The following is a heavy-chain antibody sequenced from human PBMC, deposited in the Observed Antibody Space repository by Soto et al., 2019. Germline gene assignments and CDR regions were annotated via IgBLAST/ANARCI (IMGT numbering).Heavy chain of an antibody. CDR3: ARDQVPAADPYYYYYYGMDV. D-gene: IGHD2-2*01. CDR2: ISSSGSTI. Sequence: EVQLVESGGGLVQPGGSLRLSCAASGFTFSSYEMNWVRQAPGKGLEWVSYISSSGSTIYYADSVKGRFTISRDNAKNSLYLQMNSLRAEDTAVYYCARDQVPAADPYYYYYYGMDVWGQGTTVTVSS. CDR1: GFTFSSYE. V-gene: IGHV3-48*03. J-gene: IGHJ6*02.